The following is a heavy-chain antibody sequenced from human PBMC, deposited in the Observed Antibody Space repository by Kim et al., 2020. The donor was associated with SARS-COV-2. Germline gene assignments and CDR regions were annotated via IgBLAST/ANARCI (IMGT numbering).Heavy chain of an antibody. CDR1: GFTFSSYG. CDR2: ISYDGSNK. CDR3: AKAEYSSSSWACNWFDP. J-gene: IGHJ5*02. Sequence: GGSLRLSCAASGFTFSSYGMHWVRQAPGKGLEWVAVISYDGSNKYYADSVKGRFTISRDNSKNTLYLQMNSLRAEDTAVYYCAKAEYSSSSWACNWFDPWGQGTLVTVSS. V-gene: IGHV3-30*18. D-gene: IGHD6-6*01.